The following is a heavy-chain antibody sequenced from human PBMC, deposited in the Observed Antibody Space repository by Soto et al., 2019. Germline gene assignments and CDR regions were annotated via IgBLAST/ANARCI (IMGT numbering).Heavy chain of an antibody. CDR3: TTGSKQWLVLSYMDV. CDR1: GFTFSNAW. CDR2: IKSKTDGGTT. D-gene: IGHD6-19*01. J-gene: IGHJ6*03. Sequence: GGSLRLSCAASGFTFSNAWMSWVRQAPGKGLEWVGRIKSKTDGGTTDYAAPVKGRFTISRDDSKNTLYLQMNSLKTEDTAVYYCTTGSKQWLVLSYMDVWGKGTTVTVSS. V-gene: IGHV3-15*01.